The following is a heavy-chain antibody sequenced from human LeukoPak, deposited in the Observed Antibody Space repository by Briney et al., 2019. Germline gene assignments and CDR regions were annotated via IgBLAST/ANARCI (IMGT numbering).Heavy chain of an antibody. CDR2: MSSSSSYI. CDR1: GFTFSSYS. CDR3: SRDNFPSTNYCDSSGYYYSFDY. V-gene: IGHV3-21*01. Sequence: GGSLRLSCAASGFTFSSYSMNWVRQAPGRGLEWVSSMSSSSSYIYYADSVKGRFTISRDNAKNSLYLQMNSLRAEDTAVYYCSRDNFPSTNYCDSSGYYYSFDYCGQGTLVTVS. J-gene: IGHJ4*02. D-gene: IGHD3-22*01.